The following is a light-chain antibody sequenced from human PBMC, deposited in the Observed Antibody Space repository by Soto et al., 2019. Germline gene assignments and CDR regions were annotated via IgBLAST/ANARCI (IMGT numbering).Light chain of an antibody. CDR1: QSVSGSY. CDR3: QQYGTSPIT. J-gene: IGKJ5*01. Sequence: EIVLTQSPGTLSLSPGERATLSCRASQSVSGSYLAWYQQKPGQAPSLFIYGASRRATGIPDRFSGSGSGTDFTLTISRLEPEDFAVYYCQQYGTSPITFGQGTRLEMK. V-gene: IGKV3-20*01. CDR2: GAS.